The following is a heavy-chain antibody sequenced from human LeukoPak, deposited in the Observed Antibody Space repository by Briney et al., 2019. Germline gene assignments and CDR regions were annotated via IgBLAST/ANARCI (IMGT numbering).Heavy chain of an antibody. V-gene: IGHV3-64*01. CDR1: GLTFSSNA. CDR3: ARKGYGVNYFDY. CDR2: ISSDGART. Sequence: GGSLRLSCAASGLTFSSNAMHWVRQAPGKGLEYVSGISSDGARTHYANSVKGRFTISRDNAKNTIDLQMGSLRPEGTAVYYCARKGYGVNYFDYWGQGTLVTVSS. D-gene: IGHD2-8*01. J-gene: IGHJ4*02.